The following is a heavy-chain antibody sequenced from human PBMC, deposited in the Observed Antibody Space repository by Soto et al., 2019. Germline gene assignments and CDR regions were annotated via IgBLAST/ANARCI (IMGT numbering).Heavy chain of an antibody. CDR1: GYTFTSYA. V-gene: IGHV1-3*01. J-gene: IGHJ4*02. D-gene: IGHD2-21*02. CDR2: INAGNGNT. Sequence: GASVKVSCKASGYTFTSYAMHWVRQAPGQRLEWMGWINAGNGNTKYSQKLQGRDTITRDTSASTAYMELSSLGSEDTAVYYCARSIVVVTAADYWGQGTLVTVSS. CDR3: ARSIVVVTAADY.